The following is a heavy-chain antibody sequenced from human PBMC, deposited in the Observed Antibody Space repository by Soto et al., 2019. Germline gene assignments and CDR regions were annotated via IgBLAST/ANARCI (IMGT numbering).Heavy chain of an antibody. CDR1: GYTFTSYG. Sequence: ASVKVSCKASGYTFTSYGISWVRQAPGQGLEWMGWISAYNGNTNYAQKLQGRVTMTTDTSTSTAYMELRSLRSDDTAVYYCAREPIVVVSNYYYYGMDVWGQGTTVTVS. CDR3: AREPIVVVSNYYYYGMDV. J-gene: IGHJ6*02. D-gene: IGHD2-2*01. CDR2: ISAYNGNT. V-gene: IGHV1-18*01.